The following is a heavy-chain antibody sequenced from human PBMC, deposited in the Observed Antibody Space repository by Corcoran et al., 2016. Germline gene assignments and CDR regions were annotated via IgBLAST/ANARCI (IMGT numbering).Heavy chain of an antibody. CDR1: GFTFSSYS. Sequence: EMPLVWSGVALDKPVRSLRLSCTASGFTFSSYSMNWVRQAPGKGLEWVSLISSSSSYINYADSVKSRFIISRDNAKNSLYLPLNSLRAEDTAVYYCVRDPTTIPYFDYWGRG. V-gene: IGHV3-21*01. J-gene: IGHJ4*02. D-gene: IGHD1-26*01. CDR2: ISSSSSYI. CDR3: VRDPTTIPYFDY.